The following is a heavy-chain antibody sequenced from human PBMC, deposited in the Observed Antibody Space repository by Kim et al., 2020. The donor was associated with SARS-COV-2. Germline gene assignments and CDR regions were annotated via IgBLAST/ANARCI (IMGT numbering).Heavy chain of an antibody. CDR3: ARAGYSSSWSYYYGMDV. CDR1: GFTVSSNY. V-gene: IGHV3-53*01. J-gene: IGHJ6*02. CDR2: IYSGGST. D-gene: IGHD6-13*01. Sequence: GGSLRLSCAASGFTVSSNYMSWVRQAPGKGLEWVSVIYSGGSTYYADSVKGRFTISRDNSKNTLYLQMNSLRAEDTAVYYCARAGYSSSWSYYYGMDVWGQGTTVTVSS.